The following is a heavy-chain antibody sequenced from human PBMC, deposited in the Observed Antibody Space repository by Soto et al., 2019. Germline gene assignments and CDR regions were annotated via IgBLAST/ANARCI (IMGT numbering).Heavy chain of an antibody. Sequence: QVQLVESGGGVVQPGRSLRLSCAASGFTFSSYGMHWVRQAPGKGLEWVAVISYDGSNKYYADSVKGRFTISRDNSKNTLYLQMNSLRAEDTAVYYCAKDYNRIADPYYYYYYMDVWGKGTTVTVSS. CDR2: ISYDGSNK. D-gene: IGHD6-13*01. CDR1: GFTFSSYG. V-gene: IGHV3-30*18. CDR3: AKDYNRIADPYYYYYYMDV. J-gene: IGHJ6*03.